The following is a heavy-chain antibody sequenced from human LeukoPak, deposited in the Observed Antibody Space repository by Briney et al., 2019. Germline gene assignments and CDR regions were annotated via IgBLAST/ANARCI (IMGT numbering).Heavy chain of an antibody. Sequence: GGFLRLSCAASGFTFSSYEMNWVRQAPGKGLEWVSYISSSGSTIYYADSVKGRFTISRDNAKNSLYLQMNSLRAEDTAVYYCARGVVGARGPNYFDYWGQGTLVTVSS. D-gene: IGHD1-26*01. V-gene: IGHV3-48*03. CDR2: ISSSGSTI. J-gene: IGHJ4*02. CDR1: GFTFSSYE. CDR3: ARGVVGARGPNYFDY.